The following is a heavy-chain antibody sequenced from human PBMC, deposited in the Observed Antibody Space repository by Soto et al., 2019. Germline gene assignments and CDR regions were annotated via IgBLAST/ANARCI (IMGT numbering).Heavy chain of an antibody. J-gene: IGHJ4*02. CDR2: INHSGST. V-gene: IGHV4-34*01. CDR1: GGSFSGYY. D-gene: IGHD5-18*01. CDR3: ARVRRYSYGKQNDY. Sequence: PSETLSLTCAVYGGSFSGYYWSWIRQPPGKGLEWIGEINHSGSTNYNPSLKSRVTISVDTSKNQFSLKLSSVTAADTAVYYCARVRRYSYGKQNDYWGQGTLVTVSS.